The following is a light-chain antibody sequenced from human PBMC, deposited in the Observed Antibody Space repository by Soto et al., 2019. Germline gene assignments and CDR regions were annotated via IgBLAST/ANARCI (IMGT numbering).Light chain of an antibody. Sequence: EIVSTPSPGTLSFSPVEISTLSCIASQSVYSSYLAWYQQGPGQAPRLLFYDASIRATGIPDRFSGSGSGTDFSLTISRLEPEDFAVYYCHKYGSSPWKCGQGNTGAIK. CDR3: HKYGSSPWK. CDR1: QSVYSSY. CDR2: DAS. J-gene: IGKJ1*01. V-gene: IGKV3-20*01.